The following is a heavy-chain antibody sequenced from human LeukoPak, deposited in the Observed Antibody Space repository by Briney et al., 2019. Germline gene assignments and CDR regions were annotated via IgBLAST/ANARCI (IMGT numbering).Heavy chain of an antibody. D-gene: IGHD4-17*01. V-gene: IGHV1-46*01. CDR2: INPSGGST. CDR1: GYTFTSYY. Sequence: ASVKVSRKASGYTFTSYYMHWVRQAPGQGLEWMGIINPSGGSTSCAQKFQGRVTMTRDTSTSTVYMELSSLRSEDTAVYYCARVAPVTNTHFDYWDQGTLVTVSS. CDR3: ARVAPVTNTHFDY. J-gene: IGHJ4*02.